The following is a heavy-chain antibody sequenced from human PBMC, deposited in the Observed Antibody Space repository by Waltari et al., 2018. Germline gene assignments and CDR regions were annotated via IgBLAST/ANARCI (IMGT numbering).Heavy chain of an antibody. D-gene: IGHD5-12*01. Sequence: HFCGWIRQPPGRGLEWSGTISYSGATYRSPSLRGRVTIFRDTSKNQLSLKWRAVTAADTAFDYCATYIGASRGTAAFDVWGQGTMGTVSS. V-gene: IGHV4-39*01. CDR3: ATYIGASRGTAAFDV. CDR1: HF. CDR2: ISYSGAT. J-gene: IGHJ3*01.